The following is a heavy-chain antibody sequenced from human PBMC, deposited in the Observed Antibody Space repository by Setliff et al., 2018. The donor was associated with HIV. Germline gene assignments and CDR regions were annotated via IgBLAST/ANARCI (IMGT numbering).Heavy chain of an antibody. Sequence: SETLSLTCAVYGGSFSGYHWNWIRQFPGKGLEWIGEINHTGNTQYNPSLKSRVTMSEETSKNQFSLKLKSVTAADTAIYFCARGKGGVVGPAEFDYWGPGTLVTVSS. D-gene: IGHD1-26*01. J-gene: IGHJ4*02. CDR1: GGSFSGYH. V-gene: IGHV4-34*01. CDR2: INHTGNT. CDR3: ARGKGGVVGPAEFDY.